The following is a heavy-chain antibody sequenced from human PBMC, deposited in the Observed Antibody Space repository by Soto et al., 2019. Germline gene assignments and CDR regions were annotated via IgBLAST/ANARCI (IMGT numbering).Heavy chain of an antibody. J-gene: IGHJ5*02. V-gene: IGHV1-69*06. CDR3: ASEGNWFDP. Sequence: QVQLVQSGAEVKKPGSSVKVACKASGGTFSIYAISWVRQAPGQGLEWMGGIIPIFGTATYAQKFQGRVTVTADKSTSTAYMELSSLRSEETAVDYCASEGNWFDPWGQGTLVIVSS. CDR1: GGTFSIYA. CDR2: IIPIFGTA.